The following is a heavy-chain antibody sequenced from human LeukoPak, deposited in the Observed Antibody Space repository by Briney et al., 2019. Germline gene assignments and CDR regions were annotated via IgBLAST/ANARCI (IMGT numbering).Heavy chain of an antibody. J-gene: IGHJ4*02. D-gene: IGHD6-19*01. CDR3: ARVHSSGPANFDY. CDR2: INHSGST. CDR1: GGSFSGDY. Sequence: PSETLSLTCAVYGGSFSGDYWSWIRQPPGKGLEWIGEINHSGSTNYNPSLKSRVTISVDTSKNQFSLKLSSVTAADTAVYYCARVHSSGPANFDYWGQGTLVTVSS. V-gene: IGHV4-34*01.